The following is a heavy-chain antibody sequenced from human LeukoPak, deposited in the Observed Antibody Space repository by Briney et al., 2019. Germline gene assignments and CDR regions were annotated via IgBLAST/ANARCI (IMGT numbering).Heavy chain of an antibody. CDR1: GGSISSSSYY. CDR3: ARCPPKYSDAFDI. V-gene: IGHV4-39*02. D-gene: IGHD2-21*01. J-gene: IGHJ3*02. Sequence: SETLSLTCTVSGGSISSSSYYWGWIRQPPGTGLEWIGIIYYSGSVSTYYSPSLKSRLSISVNTSKNHFSLKLSSVTAADTAVYYCARCPPKYSDAFDIWGQGTMVTVSS. CDR2: IYYSGSVST.